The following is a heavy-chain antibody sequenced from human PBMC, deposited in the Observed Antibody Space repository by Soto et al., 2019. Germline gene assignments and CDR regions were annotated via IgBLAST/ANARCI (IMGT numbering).Heavy chain of an antibody. V-gene: IGHV2-5*02. CDR1: GFSLSNSGVG. CDR2: IYWDDDE. J-gene: IGHJ6*02. D-gene: IGHD2-15*01. CDR3: THKGGRGAGMDV. Sequence: QITVKESGPTLVKPTQTLTLTCTVSGFSLSNSGVGVAWIRQPPGKALEWLALIYWDDDERYRPSLRSRLTITKDTSKNQVVLTMTNVDPVDTATYFCTHKGGRGAGMDVWGQGTTVTVSS.